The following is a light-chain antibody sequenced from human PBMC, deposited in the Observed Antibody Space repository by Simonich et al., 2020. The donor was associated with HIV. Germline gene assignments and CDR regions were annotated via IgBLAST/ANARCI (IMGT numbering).Light chain of an antibody. J-gene: IGLJ2*01. CDR2: DVS. Sequence: QSALTQPASVFGSPGQSITISCTGTSSDVGGYNYYSLYQQHPGKAPKLMIYDVSKRPSGVSNRFSGSTSGNTASLTISGLQDEDEADYYCSSHTSSSSVIFGGGTKLTVV. V-gene: IGLV2-14*01. CDR3: SSHTSSSSVI. CDR1: SSDVGGYNY.